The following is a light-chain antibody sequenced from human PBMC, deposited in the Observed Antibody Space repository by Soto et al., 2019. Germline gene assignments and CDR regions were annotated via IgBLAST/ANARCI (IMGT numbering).Light chain of an antibody. V-gene: IGLV2-23*02. CDR2: EVS. CDR1: SSDVGSYNL. Sequence: QSALTQPASVSGSPGQWITISRIGTSSDVGSYNLVSWYQQHPGKAPKVLSYEVSERPSGVSNRFSGSKSGNTATRKSSGLQAEDEAEYYCCSYAGSRTHVLFGGGSKLTVL. CDR3: CSYAGSRTHVL. J-gene: IGLJ2*01.